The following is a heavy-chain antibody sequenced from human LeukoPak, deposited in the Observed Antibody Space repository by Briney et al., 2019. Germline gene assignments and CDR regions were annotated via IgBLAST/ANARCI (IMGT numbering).Heavy chain of an antibody. D-gene: IGHD5-24*01. CDR2: ISYDGSNK. CDR1: GFTFSSYS. V-gene: IGHV3-30*18. J-gene: IGHJ6*02. Sequence: PGGSLRLSCAASGFTFSSYSMNWVRQAPGKGLEWVAVISYDGSNKYYADSVKGRFTISRDNSKNTLYLQMNSLRAEDTAVYYCAKGVPRWTIHSMDVWGQGTTVTVSS. CDR3: AKGVPRWTIHSMDV.